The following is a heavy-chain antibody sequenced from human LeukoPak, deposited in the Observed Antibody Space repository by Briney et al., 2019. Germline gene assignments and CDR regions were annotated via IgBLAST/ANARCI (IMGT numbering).Heavy chain of an antibody. CDR3: ARVRYSSSSPHFDY. CDR1: GFTFSSYS. D-gene: IGHD6-6*01. J-gene: IGHJ4*02. CDR2: ISSSSSYI. V-gene: IGHV3-21*01. Sequence: GGSLRLSCAASGFTFSSYSMNWVRQAPGKGLEWVSSISSSSSYIYFADSVKGRFTISRDSAKNSLYLQMNSLRAEDTAVYYCARVRYSSSSPHFDYWGQGTLVTVSS.